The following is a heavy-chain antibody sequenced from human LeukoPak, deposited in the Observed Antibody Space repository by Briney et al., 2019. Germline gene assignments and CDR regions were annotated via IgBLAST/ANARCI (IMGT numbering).Heavy chain of an antibody. D-gene: IGHD3-16*01. Sequence: GGSLRLSCAASGFTFSSYWMNWARQAPGKGLEWVASIKHNGNVNYYVDPVKGRFTISRDNAKNSLYLQMSNLRAEDTAGYCGGRGGGLDAWGQGATVTVPS. CDR2: IKHNGNVN. J-gene: IGHJ6*02. V-gene: IGHV3-7*03. CDR3: GRGGGLDA. CDR1: GFTFSSYW.